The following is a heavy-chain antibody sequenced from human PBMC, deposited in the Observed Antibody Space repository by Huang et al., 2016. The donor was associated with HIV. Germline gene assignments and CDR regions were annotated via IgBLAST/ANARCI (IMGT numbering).Heavy chain of an antibody. D-gene: IGHD3-16*01. V-gene: IGHV4-34*02. CDR3: AREIMISFGGPFDS. J-gene: IGHJ5*01. CDR2: INHAGVT. Sequence: QVQLEQWGAGLLKPSETLSLTCAVYGGSFSGYFWNWIRQSPGKGLEGIGQINHAGVTDYNPSLKSRATISVDTSKNQFSLKLTSVTAADTAIYYCAREIMISFGGPFDSWGHGNLVTVSS. CDR1: GGSFSGYF.